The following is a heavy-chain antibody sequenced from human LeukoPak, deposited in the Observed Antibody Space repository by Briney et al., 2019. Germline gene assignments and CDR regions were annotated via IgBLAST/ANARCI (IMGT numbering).Heavy chain of an antibody. Sequence: PQASVKVSCKASGDTFSSYTINWVRQAPGQGLEWMGRIIPILGIANYAQKFQGRVTITADKSTSTAYMELSSLRSEDTAVYYCARSWGITGTTLHFDYWGQGTLVTVSS. CDR2: IIPILGIA. CDR1: GDTFSSYT. J-gene: IGHJ4*02. V-gene: IGHV1-69*02. CDR3: ARSWGITGTTLHFDY. D-gene: IGHD1-20*01.